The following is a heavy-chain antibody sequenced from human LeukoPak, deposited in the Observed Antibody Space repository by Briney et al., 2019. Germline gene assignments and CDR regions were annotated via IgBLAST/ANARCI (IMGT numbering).Heavy chain of an antibody. D-gene: IGHD2-2*01. Sequence: AGGSLRLSCAASGFTVSSNYMSWVRQAPGKGLEWVSFIYSGGSTYYADSVKGRFTISRDNSKNTLYLQMNSLRAEDTAVYYCARDCSTSPYYYYGMDVWGQGTTVTVSS. CDR1: GFTVSSNY. CDR3: ARDCSTSPYYYYGMDV. CDR2: IYSGGST. J-gene: IGHJ6*02. V-gene: IGHV3-66*01.